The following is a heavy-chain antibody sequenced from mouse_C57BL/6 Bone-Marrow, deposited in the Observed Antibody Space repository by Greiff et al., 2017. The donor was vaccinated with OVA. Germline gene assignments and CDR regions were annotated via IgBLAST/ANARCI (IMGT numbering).Heavy chain of an antibody. V-gene: IGHV5-15*01. J-gene: IGHJ3*01. Sequence: EVMLVESGGGLVQPGGSLKLSCAASGFTFSDYGMAWVRQAPRKGPAWVAFISNLAYSIYYADTVTGRFTISRKNAKNTLYLEMSSLRSEDTAMYYCARRWLLRGSWFAYWGQGTLVTVSA. D-gene: IGHD2-3*01. CDR1: GFTFSDYG. CDR2: ISNLAYSI. CDR3: ARRWLLRGSWFAY.